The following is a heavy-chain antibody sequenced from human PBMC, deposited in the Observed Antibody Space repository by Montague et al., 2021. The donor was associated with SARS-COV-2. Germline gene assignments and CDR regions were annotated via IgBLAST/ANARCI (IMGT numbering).Heavy chain of an antibody. CDR3: ARLAYCGADCFSGWEIFFDS. J-gene: IGHJ4*02. CDR2: INHSGGS. V-gene: IGHV4-34*01. D-gene: IGHD2-21*02. CDR1: GGSFSSYY. Sequence: SETLSLTCAVSGGSFSSYYWSWIRQPPGKGLEWIAEINHSGGSXXXPSXXXRVTMSVDTSKNQFSLKLNSVTVADTAVYYCARLAYCGADCFSGWEIFFDSWGQGTLVTVSS.